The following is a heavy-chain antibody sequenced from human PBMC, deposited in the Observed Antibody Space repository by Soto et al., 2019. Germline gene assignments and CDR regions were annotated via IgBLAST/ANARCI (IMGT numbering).Heavy chain of an antibody. CDR3: TIFHSHGIDV. CDR2: INAANGDT. D-gene: IGHD3-3*01. Sequence: QVELAQSGAEVKKPGASVKISCKTSGYDFIAYALHWVRQAPGQRPEWMGWINAANGDTKYSQKFQGRVTMTAATSASTGYLEMRSLKSDDTAVYYCTIFHSHGIDVWGQGTNVTVSS. V-gene: IGHV1-3*01. J-gene: IGHJ6*02. CDR1: GYDFIAYA.